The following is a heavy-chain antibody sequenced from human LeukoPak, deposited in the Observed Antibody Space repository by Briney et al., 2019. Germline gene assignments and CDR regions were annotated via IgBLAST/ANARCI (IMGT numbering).Heavy chain of an antibody. Sequence: SVKVSCKASGYTFTGYYMHWVRQAPGQGLEWMGWINPNSGGTNYAQKFQGRVTMTRDTSISTAYMELSRLRSDDTAVYYCARVKGRATPFDYWGQGTLVTVSS. CDR2: INPNSGGT. J-gene: IGHJ4*02. V-gene: IGHV1-2*02. CDR3: ARVKGRATPFDY. CDR1: GYTFTGYY. D-gene: IGHD5-24*01.